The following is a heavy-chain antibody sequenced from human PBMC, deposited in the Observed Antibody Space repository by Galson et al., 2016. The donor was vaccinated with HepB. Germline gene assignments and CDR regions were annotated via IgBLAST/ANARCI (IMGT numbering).Heavy chain of an antibody. CDR3: AKGSIWVSAALYGMDV. J-gene: IGHJ6*02. V-gene: IGHV3-23*01. Sequence: SLRLSCAASGFRFSGYAMTWVRQAPGKGLEWVSGISGSGEHIYYADNVKWRFTISRDNSKTTLYVQLTSLRVEDTAVYYCAKGSIWVSAALYGMDVWGQGTTVTVSS. D-gene: IGHD2-21*01. CDR2: ISGSGEHI. CDR1: GFRFSGYA.